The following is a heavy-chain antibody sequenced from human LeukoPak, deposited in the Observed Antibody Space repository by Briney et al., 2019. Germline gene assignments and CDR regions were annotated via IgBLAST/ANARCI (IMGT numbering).Heavy chain of an antibody. Sequence: SVKVSCKASGYTYTSYAMHWVRQAPGQGLEWMGGIIPIFGTANYAQKFQGRVTITADESTSTAYMELSSLRSEDTAVYYCARDSGTTGYFDYWGQGTLVTVSS. V-gene: IGHV1-69*13. CDR2: IIPIFGTA. CDR3: ARDSGTTGYFDY. CDR1: GYTYTSYA. D-gene: IGHD1-7*01. J-gene: IGHJ4*02.